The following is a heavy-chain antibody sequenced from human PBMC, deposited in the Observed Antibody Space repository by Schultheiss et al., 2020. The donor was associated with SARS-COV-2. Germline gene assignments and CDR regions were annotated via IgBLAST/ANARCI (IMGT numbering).Heavy chain of an antibody. CDR3: ARLGIQLWSLYFDY. J-gene: IGHJ4*02. D-gene: IGHD5-18*01. V-gene: IGHV4-34*01. CDR1: GGSFSGYY. Sequence: SETLSLTCAVYGGSFSGYYWSWIRQPPGKGLEWIGEINHSGSTNYNPSLKSRVTISVDTSKNQFSLKLSSVTAADTAVYYCARLGIQLWSLYFDYWGQGTLVTVSS. CDR2: INHSGST.